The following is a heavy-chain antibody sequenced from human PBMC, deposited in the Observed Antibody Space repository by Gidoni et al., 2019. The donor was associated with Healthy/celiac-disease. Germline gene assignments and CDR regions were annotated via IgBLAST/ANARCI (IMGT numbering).Heavy chain of an antibody. Sequence: QVQLVQSGAEVKKPGASVKVSCKASGYTFTSYYMHWVRQAPGQGLEWMGIINPSGGSTSYAQKFQGRVTMTRDTSTSTVYMELSSLRSEDTAVYYCARVSKVLAVVTPFDYWGQGTLVTVSS. CDR3: ARVSKVLAVVTPFDY. D-gene: IGHD2-21*01. V-gene: IGHV1-46*01. CDR1: GYTFTSYY. CDR2: INPSGGST. J-gene: IGHJ4*02.